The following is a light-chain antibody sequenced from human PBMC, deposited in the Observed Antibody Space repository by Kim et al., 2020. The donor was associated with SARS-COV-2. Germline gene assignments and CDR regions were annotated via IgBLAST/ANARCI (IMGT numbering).Light chain of an antibody. V-gene: IGLV10-54*01. CDR2: RYN. CDR3: AEWHSSLNGWV. Sequence: QPPTLPGTGNRNTVDYQEAVYLQQHQAHPPQALSYRYNNRAAGFSERLSAARTGNTASLTISGIQPEDEADYYCAEWHSSLNGWVFGAGAQLTVL. J-gene: IGLJ3*02. CDR1: RNTVDYQE.